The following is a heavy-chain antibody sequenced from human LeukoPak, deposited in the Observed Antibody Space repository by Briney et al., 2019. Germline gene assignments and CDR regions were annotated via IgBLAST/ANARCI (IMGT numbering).Heavy chain of an antibody. V-gene: IGHV1-8*01. Sequence: ASVKVSCKASGYTFTSYDINWVRQATGQGLEWMGWMNPNSGNTGYAQNFQGRVTMTRNTSISTAYMELSSLRSEDTAVYYCASLAAREGFDDYWGQGTLVTVSS. CDR1: GYTFTSYD. D-gene: IGHD6-6*01. J-gene: IGHJ4*02. CDR3: ASLAAREGFDDY. CDR2: MNPNSGNT.